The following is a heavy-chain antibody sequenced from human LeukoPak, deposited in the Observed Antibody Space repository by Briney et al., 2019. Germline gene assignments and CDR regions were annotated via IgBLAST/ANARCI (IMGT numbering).Heavy chain of an antibody. CDR3: AKAIAAPVWYFDL. V-gene: IGHV3-30-3*01. Sequence: PGGSLRLSCAASGFTFSSYAIHWVRQAPGKGLEWVAVTSYDGSNNYYADSVKGRFTISRDNSRNTLYLQMNTLRAEDTAVYYCAKAIAAPVWYFDLWGRGTLVTVSS. D-gene: IGHD6-13*01. CDR1: GFTFSSYA. CDR2: TSYDGSNN. J-gene: IGHJ2*01.